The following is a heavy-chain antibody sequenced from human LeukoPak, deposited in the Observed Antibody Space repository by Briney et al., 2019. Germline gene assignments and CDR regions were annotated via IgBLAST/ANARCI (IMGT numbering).Heavy chain of an antibody. V-gene: IGHV1-18*01. D-gene: IGHD3-22*01. CDR1: GYTFTSYG. J-gene: IGHJ5*02. CDR2: ISAYNGNT. CDR3: ARSGYPSYDISGQNWFDP. Sequence: ASVKVSCKASGYTFTSYGISWVRQAPGQGLEWMGWISAYNGNTNYAQKLQGRVTMTTDTSTSTAYMELRSLRSDDTAVYYCARSGYPSYDISGQNWFDPWGQGTLVTVSS.